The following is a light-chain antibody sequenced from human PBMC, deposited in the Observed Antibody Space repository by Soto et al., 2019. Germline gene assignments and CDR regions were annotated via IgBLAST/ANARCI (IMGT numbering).Light chain of an antibody. CDR2: WAS. V-gene: IGKV4-1*01. J-gene: IGKJ4*01. CDR1: QSVLYSSNNKNS. CDR3: QQYYNTPLT. Sequence: DIVMTQSPDSLAESLGERATINCKSSQSVLYSSNNKNSVAWYQQKPGQPPQLLIYWASTRESGVPDRFSGSESGTDFTLAISSLQAEDVAVYYCQQYYNTPLTFGGGTKVDIK.